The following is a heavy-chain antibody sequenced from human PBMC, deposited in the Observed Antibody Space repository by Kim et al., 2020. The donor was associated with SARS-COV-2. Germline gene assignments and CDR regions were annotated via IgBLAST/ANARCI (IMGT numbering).Heavy chain of an antibody. J-gene: IGHJ6*02. CDR2: ISYDGSNK. V-gene: IGHV3-30*18. Sequence: GGSLRLSCAASGFTFSSYGMHWVRQAPGKGLEWVAVISYDGSNKYYADSVKGRFTISRDNSKNTLYLQMNSLRAEDTAVYYCAKDRVVVGATALYYYYYGMDVWGQGTTVTVSS. CDR3: AKDRVVVGATALYYYYYGMDV. CDR1: GFTFSSYG. D-gene: IGHD2-15*01.